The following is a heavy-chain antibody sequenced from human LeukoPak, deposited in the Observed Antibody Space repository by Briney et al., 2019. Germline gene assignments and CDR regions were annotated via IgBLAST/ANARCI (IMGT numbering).Heavy chain of an antibody. CDR3: ARGRSGRPFDY. V-gene: IGHV4-34*01. CDR2: INHSGST. D-gene: IGHD2-15*01. Sequence: SETLSLTCAVYGGSFSGYYWSWIRQPPGKGLEWIGEINHSGSTNYNPSLKSRVTISVDTSKNQFSLKLSSVTAADTAVYYCARGRSGRPFDYWGQGTLVTVSS. J-gene: IGHJ4*02. CDR1: GGSFSGYY.